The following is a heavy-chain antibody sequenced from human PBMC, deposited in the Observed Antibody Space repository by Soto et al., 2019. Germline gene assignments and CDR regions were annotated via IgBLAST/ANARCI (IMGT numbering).Heavy chain of an antibody. J-gene: IGHJ4*02. V-gene: IGHV3-23*01. CDR3: AKDGRTIFGVVIMTYFDY. CDR2: ISGSGGST. D-gene: IGHD3-3*01. Sequence: GGSLRLSCAASGFTFSSYAMSWVRQAPGKGLEWVSAISGSGGSTYYADSVKGRFTISRDNSKNTLYLQMNSLRAEDTAVYYCAKDGRTIFGVVIMTYFDYWGQGTLVTVSS. CDR1: GFTFSSYA.